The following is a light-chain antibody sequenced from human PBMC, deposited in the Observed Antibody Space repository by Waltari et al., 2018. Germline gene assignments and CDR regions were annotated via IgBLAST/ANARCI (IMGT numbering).Light chain of an antibody. CDR3: QQHGSSPRYT. V-gene: IGKV3-20*01. J-gene: IGKJ2*01. CDR1: QSVSSTF. Sequence: EIVLTQSQGTLSLSPGEGSPLSCRTSQSVSSTFLAWYQQKPGQAPRLLIYSASSRATGIPDRFSGSGSGTDFTLTISRLEPEDFAVYYCQQHGSSPRYTFGQGTKLEI. CDR2: SAS.